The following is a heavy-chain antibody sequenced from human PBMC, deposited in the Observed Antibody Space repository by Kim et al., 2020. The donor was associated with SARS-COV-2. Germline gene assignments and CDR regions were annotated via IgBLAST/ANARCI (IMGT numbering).Heavy chain of an antibody. V-gene: IGHV3-66*02. J-gene: IGHJ2*01. CDR1: GLTVSGNY. D-gene: IGHD3-22*01. CDR3: ATAMIVIVPWYFDL. CDR2: LHTGGST. Sequence: GGSLRLSCATSGLTVSGNYMNWVRQAPGKGLEWVSVLHTGGSTYYADPVKGRFTISRDKSNNTLYLQMNSLRTEDTAVYYCATAMIVIVPWYFDLWGRGTLVTVSS.